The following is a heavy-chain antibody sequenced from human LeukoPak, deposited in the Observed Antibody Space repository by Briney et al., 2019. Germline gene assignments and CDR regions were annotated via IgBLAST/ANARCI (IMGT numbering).Heavy chain of an antibody. J-gene: IGHJ4*02. V-gene: IGHV4-39*07. CDR3: ARDPSGSSYFDY. Sequence: SETLSLTCTASGGSISSSSYYWGWIRQPPGKGLEWIGSIYYSGSTYYNPSLKSRVTISVDTSKNQFSLKLSSVTAADTAVYYCARDPSGSSYFDYWGQGTLVTVSS. CDR2: IYYSGST. CDR1: GGSISSSSYY. D-gene: IGHD1-26*01.